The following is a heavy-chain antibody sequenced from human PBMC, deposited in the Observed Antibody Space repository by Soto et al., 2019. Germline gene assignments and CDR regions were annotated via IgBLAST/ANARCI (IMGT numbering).Heavy chain of an antibody. CDR2: ISDSGDNT. CDR1: GFTFSNYA. J-gene: IGHJ6*02. Sequence: GGSLRLSCAASGFTFSNYAMNWVRQAPGKGLEWVSGISDSGDNTFYADSVRGRFTVPRDNSKNTLYLQMDSLRAEDTAVFYCAKDPDTFQYSSGWSPYMDVWGQGTTVTVSS. CDR3: AKDPDTFQYSSGWSPYMDV. V-gene: IGHV3-23*01. D-gene: IGHD6-19*01.